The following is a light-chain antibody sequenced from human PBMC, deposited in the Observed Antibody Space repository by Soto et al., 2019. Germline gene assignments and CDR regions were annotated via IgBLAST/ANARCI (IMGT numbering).Light chain of an antibody. CDR2: WAS. CDR1: QSVLYSSDNNNY. J-gene: IGKJ3*01. Sequence: DIVVTQSPDSLAVSLGERDTINCKSSQSVLYSSDNNNYLAWYQQKPGQPPKLLIYWASTRESGVPDRFSGSGSGIDFTLTISSLQAEDVAVYYCQQYYSTPFTFGPGTKVDIK. CDR3: QQYYSTPFT. V-gene: IGKV4-1*01.